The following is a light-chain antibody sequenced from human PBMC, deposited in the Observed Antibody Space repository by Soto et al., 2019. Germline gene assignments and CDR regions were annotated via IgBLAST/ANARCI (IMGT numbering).Light chain of an antibody. CDR1: QSISDW. V-gene: IGKV1-5*03. Sequence: DFPMTQSPSTLSASVGDRVTVTCRASQSISDWLAWYQQKPGKAPNLLIYKASFLESGVPSRFSGSGSGTEFTLTISSLQPDDVATYYCQQYATLWTFGQGTKVELK. CDR3: QQYATLWT. J-gene: IGKJ1*01. CDR2: KAS.